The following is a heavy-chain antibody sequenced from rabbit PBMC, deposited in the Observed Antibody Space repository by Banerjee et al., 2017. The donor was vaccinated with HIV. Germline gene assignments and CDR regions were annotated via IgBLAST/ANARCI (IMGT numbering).Heavy chain of an antibody. CDR3: ARDLAGVIGWNFGL. CDR1: GFTISRYG. Sequence: QLEETGGGLLQPGGSLTLSCKGSGFTISRYGVSWVRQAPGKGLEWIGIIYGGSGSTDYASWVNGRFTISSDNAQNTVDLQMNSLTAADTATYFCARDLAGVIGWNFGLWGQGTLVTVS. CDR2: IYGGSGST. V-gene: IGHV1S7*01. J-gene: IGHJ3*01. D-gene: IGHD4-1*01.